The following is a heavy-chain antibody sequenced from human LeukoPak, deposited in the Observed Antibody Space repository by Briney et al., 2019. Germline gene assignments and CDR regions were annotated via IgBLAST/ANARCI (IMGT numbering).Heavy chain of an antibody. CDR1: GGSISSYY. J-gene: IGHJ3*02. V-gene: IGHV4-59*01. Sequence: SETLSLTCTVSGGSISSYYWSWIRQPPGKGLEWIGYIYYSGSTNYNPSLKSRVTISVDTSKNQFSLKLSSVSAADTAVYYCARLNSVHDAFDIWGQGTMVTVSS. CDR2: IYYSGST. CDR3: ARLNSVHDAFDI. D-gene: IGHD5/OR15-5a*01.